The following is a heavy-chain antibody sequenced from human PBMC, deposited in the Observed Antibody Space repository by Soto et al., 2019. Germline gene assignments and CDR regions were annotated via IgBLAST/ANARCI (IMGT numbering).Heavy chain of an antibody. Sequence: QVQLVESGGGVVQPGRSLRLSCVASGFSFSYYAMHWVRQAPGKGLEWVAVIAYDASKKYYADSVKGRFTISRDNSKNTLYLQMNSLRDEDTAVYYCASPYCSGGSCYLTEYFQHWGQGTLVTVSS. J-gene: IGHJ1*01. D-gene: IGHD2-15*01. CDR1: GFSFSYYA. V-gene: IGHV3-30*03. CDR2: IAYDASKK. CDR3: ASPYCSGGSCYLTEYFQH.